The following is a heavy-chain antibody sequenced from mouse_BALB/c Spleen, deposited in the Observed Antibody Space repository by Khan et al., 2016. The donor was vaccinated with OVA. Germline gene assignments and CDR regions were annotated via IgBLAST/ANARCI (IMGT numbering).Heavy chain of an antibody. J-gene: IGHJ2*02. Sequence: QVQLKESGAELVRPGASVKLSCKTSGYIFTSYWIHWVKQRSGQGLEWIARIYPGTDNTYYNEKLRDKATLTADKSSSTAYIQLSSLKSEDSAVCFCAREEAIYCFAYWGQGTSVTVSS. V-gene: IGHV1-76*01. CDR3: AREEAIYCFAY. CDR1: GYIFTSYW. CDR2: IYPGTDNT. D-gene: IGHD3-2*02.